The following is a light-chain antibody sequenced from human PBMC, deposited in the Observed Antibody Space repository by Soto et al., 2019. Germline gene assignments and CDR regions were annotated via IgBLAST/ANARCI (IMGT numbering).Light chain of an antibody. CDR2: DAS. CDR3: QQYGSSGT. Sequence: EMVLTQSPATVSLSPGERATLSCWASQSLSSYLAWYQQKPGQAPRLLIYDASNRANGIPARFTGSGSGTDFTLTISRLEPEDFAVYYCQQYGSSGTFGQGTKVDIK. J-gene: IGKJ1*01. CDR1: QSLSSY. V-gene: IGKV3-11*01.